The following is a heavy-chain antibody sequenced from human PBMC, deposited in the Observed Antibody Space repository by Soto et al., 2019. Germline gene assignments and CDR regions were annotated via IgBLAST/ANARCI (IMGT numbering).Heavy chain of an antibody. CDR3: ARDRGECSGGSCPRIYYYYYYGMDV. J-gene: IGHJ6*02. D-gene: IGHD2-15*01. CDR1: GFTFSSYA. V-gene: IGHV3-30-3*01. Sequence: GGSVRLSXAASGFTFSSYAMHWVRQAPGKGLEWVAVISYDGSNKYYADSVKGRFTISRDNSKNTLYLQMNSLRAEDTAVYYCARDRGECSGGSCPRIYYYYYYGMDVWGQGTTVTVSS. CDR2: ISYDGSNK.